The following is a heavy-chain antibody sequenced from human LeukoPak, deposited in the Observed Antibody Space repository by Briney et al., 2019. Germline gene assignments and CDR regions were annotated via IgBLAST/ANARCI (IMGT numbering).Heavy chain of an antibody. CDR2: MKQDGGEK. CDR3: VRGMDV. V-gene: IGHV3-7*03. Sequence: PGGSLRLSCAASGFTFSSYWMSWVRQAPGKGLEWVANMKQDGGEKYHVDSVKGRFSISRNNAKNSLYLQMNSLRAEDTAVYYCVRGMDVWGQGTTVTVSS. J-gene: IGHJ6*02. CDR1: GFTFSSYW.